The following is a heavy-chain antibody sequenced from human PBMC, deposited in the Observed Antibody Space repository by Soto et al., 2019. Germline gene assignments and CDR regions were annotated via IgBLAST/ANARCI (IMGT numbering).Heavy chain of an antibody. J-gene: IGHJ5*02. Sequence: AASVKVSCKASGYTFTSYAMHWVRQAPGQRLEWMGWINAGNGNTKYSQKFQGRVTITRDTSASTAYMELSSLRSEDTGVYYCARDLRRGGYCSGGSCPPRFDPWGQGTLVTVSS. D-gene: IGHD2-15*01. CDR1: GYTFTSYA. CDR2: INAGNGNT. CDR3: ARDLRRGGYCSGGSCPPRFDP. V-gene: IGHV1-3*01.